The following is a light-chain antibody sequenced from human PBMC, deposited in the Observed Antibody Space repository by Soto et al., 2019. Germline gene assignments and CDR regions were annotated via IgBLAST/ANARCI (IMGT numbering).Light chain of an antibody. V-gene: IGKV3-20*01. CDR1: QSVSSNF. Sequence: EIVLTQSPGTLSLSPWDRATLSCRASQSVSSNFLAWYQQKPGQAPRLLIYAAAIRASGIPDRFSGSGSGTDFTLTISRLEPEDFAVFYCQQYGSSPITFGQGTRLEIK. CDR3: QQYGSSPIT. J-gene: IGKJ5*01. CDR2: AAA.